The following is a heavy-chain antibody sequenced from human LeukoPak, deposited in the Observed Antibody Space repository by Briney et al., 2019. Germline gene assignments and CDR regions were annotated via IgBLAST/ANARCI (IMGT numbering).Heavy chain of an antibody. J-gene: IGHJ4*02. CDR3: GWFFYFDS. D-gene: IGHD6-19*01. Sequence: SETLSLTCPVSGAPISSSNYWGWVRQSPGKGLEWIGSVSSWGNTYYHPSFKSRVTVSVDTSRNHFSLELTSYCVRLHSRGNTGWFFYFDSWGQGTLVTVSS. CDR2: VSSWGNT. CDR1: GAPISSSNY. V-gene: IGHV4-39*02.